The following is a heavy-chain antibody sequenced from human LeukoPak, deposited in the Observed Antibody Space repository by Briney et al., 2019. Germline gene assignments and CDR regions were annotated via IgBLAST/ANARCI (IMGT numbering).Heavy chain of an antibody. D-gene: IGHD4-23*01. Sequence: QPGRSLRLSCAASGFTSSSYGMHWVRQAPGKGLEWVAVIWYDGSNKYYADSVKGRFTISRDNSKNTLYLQMNSLRAEDTAVYYCARENSGWFDPWGQGTLVTVSS. CDR1: GFTSSSYG. V-gene: IGHV3-33*01. J-gene: IGHJ5*02. CDR3: ARENSGWFDP. CDR2: IWYDGSNK.